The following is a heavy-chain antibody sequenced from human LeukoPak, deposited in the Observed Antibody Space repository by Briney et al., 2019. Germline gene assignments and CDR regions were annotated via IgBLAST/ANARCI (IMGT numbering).Heavy chain of an antibody. D-gene: IGHD6-13*01. V-gene: IGHV3-7*01. J-gene: IGHJ4*02. Sequence: GGSLRLSCAASGFTFSSYWMSWVRQAPGKGLEWVANIKQDGSEKYYVDSVKGRFTISRDNAKNSLYLQMNSLRAEDTAVYYCARDRGSSSWYSARFGYWGQGTLVTVSS. CDR2: IKQDGSEK. CDR1: GFTFSSYW. CDR3: ARDRGSSSWYSARFGY.